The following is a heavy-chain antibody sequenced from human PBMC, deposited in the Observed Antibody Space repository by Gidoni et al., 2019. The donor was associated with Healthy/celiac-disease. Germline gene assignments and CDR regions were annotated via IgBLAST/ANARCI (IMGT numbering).Heavy chain of an antibody. D-gene: IGHD2-15*01. CDR3: AKVSGGSRAGDAFDI. CDR2: ISGSGGST. V-gene: IGHV3-23*01. J-gene: IGHJ3*02. Sequence: EVQLLESGGGLVQPGGSLRLSCAASGSPFSSYAMSWVRQAAGKGLEWVSAISGSGGSTYYADSVKGRFTISRDNSKNTLYLQMNSLRAEDTAVYYCAKVSGGSRAGDAFDIWGQVTMVTVSS. CDR1: GSPFSSYA.